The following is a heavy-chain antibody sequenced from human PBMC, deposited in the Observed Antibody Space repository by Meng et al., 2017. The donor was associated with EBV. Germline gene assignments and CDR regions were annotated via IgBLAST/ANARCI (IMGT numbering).Heavy chain of an antibody. D-gene: IGHD5-24*01. CDR1: GGSFSGYY. CDR2: INHSGST. V-gene: IGHV4-34*01. J-gene: IGHJ4*02. Sequence: QVQLQKWGAGLLEPSEPLSLTCAVYGGSFSGYYWSWIRQPPGKGLEWIGEINHSGSTNYNPSLKSRVTISVDTSKNQFSLKLSSVTAADTAVYYCARGRWLQPGSYFDYWGQGTLVTVSS. CDR3: ARGRWLQPGSYFDY.